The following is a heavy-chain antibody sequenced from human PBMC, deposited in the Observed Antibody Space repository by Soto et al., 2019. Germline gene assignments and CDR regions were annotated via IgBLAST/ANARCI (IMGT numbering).Heavy chain of an antibody. D-gene: IGHD3-9*01. J-gene: IGHJ6*02. CDR1: GGSFSGYY. Sequence: SETLSLTCAVYGGSFSGYYCSWIRQPPGKGLEWIGEINHSGSTNYNPSLKSRVTISVDTSKNQFSLKLSSVTAADTAVYYCARGGYRLRYFDWLFEVGKDYYYYGMDVWGQRTTVTVSS. CDR2: INHSGST. CDR3: ARGGYRLRYFDWLFEVGKDYYYYGMDV. V-gene: IGHV4-34*01.